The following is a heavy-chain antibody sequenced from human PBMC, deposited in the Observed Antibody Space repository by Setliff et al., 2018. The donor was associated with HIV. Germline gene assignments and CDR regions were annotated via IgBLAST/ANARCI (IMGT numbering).Heavy chain of an antibody. J-gene: IGHJ3*02. Sequence: SLKISCAASGFTFDDYAMHWVRQAPGKGLEWVSGISWNSDSIAYADSVKGRFTISRDNAKNSLYLQMNSLRAEDTALYYCAKGNYYGSGSYYYDAFDIWGQGTMVTVSS. CDR3: AKGNYYGSGSYYYDAFDI. CDR2: ISWNSDSI. V-gene: IGHV3-9*01. CDR1: GFTFDDYA. D-gene: IGHD3-10*01.